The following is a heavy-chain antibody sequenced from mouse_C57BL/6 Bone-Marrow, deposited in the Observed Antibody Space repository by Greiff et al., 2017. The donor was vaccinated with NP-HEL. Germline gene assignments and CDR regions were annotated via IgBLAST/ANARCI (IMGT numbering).Heavy chain of an antibody. J-gene: IGHJ4*01. D-gene: IGHD1-1*01. CDR1: GYAFTNYL. V-gene: IGHV1-54*01. CDR2: INPGSGGT. CDR3: AREGGYYYGSSYGYAMDY. Sequence: VQLKQSGAELVRPGTSVKVSCKASGYAFTNYLIEWVKQRPGQGLEWIGVINPGSGGTNYNEKFKGKATLTADKSSSTAYMQLSSLTSEDSAVYFCAREGGYYYGSSYGYAMDYWGQGTSVTVSS.